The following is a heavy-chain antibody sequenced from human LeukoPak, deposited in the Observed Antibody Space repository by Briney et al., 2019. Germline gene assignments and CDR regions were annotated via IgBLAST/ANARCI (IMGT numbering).Heavy chain of an antibody. J-gene: IGHJ2*01. CDR1: GGSISSGSYY. Sequence: PSETLSLTCTVSGGSISSGSYYWSWIRQPAGEGLEWIGRIYTSGSTNYNPSLKSRVTISVDTSKNQFSLKLSSVTAADTAVYYCARDISRFYWYFDLWGRGTLVTVSS. V-gene: IGHV4-61*02. CDR3: ARDISRFYWYFDL. CDR2: IYTSGST. D-gene: IGHD3-9*01.